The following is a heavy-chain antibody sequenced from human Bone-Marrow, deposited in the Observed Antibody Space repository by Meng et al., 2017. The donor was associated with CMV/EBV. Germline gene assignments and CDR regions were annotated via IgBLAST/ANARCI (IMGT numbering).Heavy chain of an antibody. J-gene: IGHJ4*02. V-gene: IGHV1-2*02. CDR3: ARDFRGRCRGGTRYEGGFDY. Sequence: ASVKVSCKASGYTFTGYYMHWVRQAPGQGLEWMGWINPNSGGTNYAQKFQGRVTMTRDTSTSTAYMELSRLRSDDTAVYYWARDFRGRCRGGTRYEGGFDYWGPGPRVTGSS. CDR1: GYTFTGYY. CDR2: INPNSGGT. D-gene: IGHD2-15*01.